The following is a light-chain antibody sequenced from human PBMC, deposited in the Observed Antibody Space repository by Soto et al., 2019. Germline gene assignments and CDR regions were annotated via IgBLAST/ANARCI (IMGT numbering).Light chain of an antibody. CDR1: QSVSSS. J-gene: IGKJ1*01. V-gene: IGKV3-15*01. CDR2: GAS. CDR3: QQYNNWWT. Sequence: EIVMTQSPATLSVSPGERATLSCRASQSVSSSLAWYQQKPGQAPRLLIYGASARATGIPARFSDSGSETEFTLTISSLQSEDSAVYYCQQYNNWWTFGQGTKVEIK.